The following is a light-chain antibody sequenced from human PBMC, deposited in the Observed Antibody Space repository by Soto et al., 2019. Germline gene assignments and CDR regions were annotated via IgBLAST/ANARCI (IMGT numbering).Light chain of an antibody. CDR3: SSYSSSSTLFV. CDR1: SSDVGAYKY. Sequence: QSALTQPASVSGSPGQSITISCTGTSSDVGAYKYVSWYQQHPGKAPKVMIYEVSNRPSGVSNRFSDSKSGNTASLTISGLQAEDEADYFCSSYSSSSTLFVFGTGTKVTVL. V-gene: IGLV2-14*01. CDR2: EVS. J-gene: IGLJ1*01.